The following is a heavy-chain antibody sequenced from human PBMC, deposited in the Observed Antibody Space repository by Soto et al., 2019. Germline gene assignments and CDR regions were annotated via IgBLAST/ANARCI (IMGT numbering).Heavy chain of an antibody. V-gene: IGHV1-3*01. CDR3: ARDSGYTFGSLNY. D-gene: IGHD5-18*01. Sequence: HVELVQSGADVKKPGASVTISCKASGYTFTDYALHWMRQAPGQRLEWMGWMNAGVGNTLYSQKFQGRITITRDTSASTAYMELNSLKSEDTAISFCARDSGYTFGSLNYWGPGTLVTVSS. CDR2: MNAGVGNT. CDR1: GYTFTDYA. J-gene: IGHJ4*02.